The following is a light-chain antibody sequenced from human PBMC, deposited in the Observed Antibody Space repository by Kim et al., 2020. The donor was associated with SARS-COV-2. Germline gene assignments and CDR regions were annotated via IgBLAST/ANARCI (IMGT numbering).Light chain of an antibody. J-gene: IGLJ1*01. CDR1: SIASES. CDR3: QVWNGNSVHSYV. V-gene: IGLV3-21*04. Sequence: PGQKATMTCGGSSIASESVHGYRQRPGQAPMLFIFYDNDRPPGVPERFSGSNSGNTATLTIIRVEAGDEADYYCQVWNGNSVHSYVFGSGTKVTVL. CDR2: YDN.